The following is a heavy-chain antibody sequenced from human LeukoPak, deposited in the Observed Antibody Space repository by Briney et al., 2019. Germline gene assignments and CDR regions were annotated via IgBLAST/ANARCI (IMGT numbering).Heavy chain of an antibody. J-gene: IGHJ4*02. V-gene: IGHV4-59*01. CDR2: IYYNGNT. D-gene: IGHD2-21*01. CDR3: ARGRDGGDYTPLDY. Sequence: PSETLSLTCTVSGGSISSYYWSWIRQPPGKGLEWIGYIYYNGNTNYNPSLKSRVTIPVDTSKNQFSLKLSSVTAADTAVYYCARGRDGGDYTPLDYWGQGTLVTVSS. CDR1: GGSISSYY.